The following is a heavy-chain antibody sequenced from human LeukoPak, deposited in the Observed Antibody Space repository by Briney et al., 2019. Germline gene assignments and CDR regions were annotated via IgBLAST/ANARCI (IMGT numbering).Heavy chain of an antibody. CDR3: ARDRDVDTAMP. D-gene: IGHD5-18*01. J-gene: IGHJ6*04. V-gene: IGHV3-48*03. CDR2: ISSSGSTI. CDR1: GFTFSSYE. Sequence: GSLRLSCAASGFTFSSYEMNWVRQAPGKGLEWVSYISSSGSTIYYADSVRGRFTISRDNAKNSLYLQMNSLRAEDTAVYYCARDRDVDTAMPWGKGTTVTVSS.